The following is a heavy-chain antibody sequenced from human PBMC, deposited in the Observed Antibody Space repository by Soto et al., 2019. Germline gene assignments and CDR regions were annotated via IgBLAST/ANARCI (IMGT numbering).Heavy chain of an antibody. D-gene: IGHD3-16*01. CDR2: ITGSGGDT. Sequence: GGSLRLSCAASGFIFPTHAMSWVRQAPGKGLEWVSAITGSGGDTFYASSVKGRFAVSRDNSKNTLYLNMTSLRADDTGVYFCAKGRAYTQTFFDFWGQGTLVTVSS. J-gene: IGHJ4*02. CDR1: GFIFPTHA. CDR3: AKGRAYTQTFFDF. V-gene: IGHV3-23*01.